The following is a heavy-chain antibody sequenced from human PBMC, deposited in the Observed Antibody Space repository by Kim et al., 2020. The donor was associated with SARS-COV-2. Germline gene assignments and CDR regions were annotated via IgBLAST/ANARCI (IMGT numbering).Heavy chain of an antibody. V-gene: IGHV3-23*01. CDR2: ISGSGVSK. J-gene: IGHJ4*01. D-gene: IGHD3-16*01. CDR1: GFSFSSYA. CDR3: AMVPYGGRRYVPFDY. Sequence: GGSLRLSCAASGFSFSSYALSWVRQAPGKGLEWVAGISGSGVSKDYADSLRGRFAISRDNSKNTLYLQMYSLRADDTAVFYCAMVPYGGRRYVPFDYWG.